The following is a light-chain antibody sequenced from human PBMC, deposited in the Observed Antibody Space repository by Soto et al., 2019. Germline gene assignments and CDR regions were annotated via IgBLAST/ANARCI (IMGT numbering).Light chain of an antibody. CDR1: ESVSSW. V-gene: IGKV1-5*03. CDR3: QQYNGYCT. J-gene: IGKJ1*01. Sequence: DIQMTQSPSTLSASVGDRVTLTCRARESVSSWLAWYQQKPGQAPRLLIYKASTLESGVPSRFRGSGSATEFHLTITSLQPDDFATYGCQQYNGYCTFGQGTKVEIK. CDR2: KAS.